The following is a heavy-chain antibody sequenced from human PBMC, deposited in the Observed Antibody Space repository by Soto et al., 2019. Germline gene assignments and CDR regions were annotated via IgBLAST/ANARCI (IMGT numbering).Heavy chain of an antibody. CDR1: GGSISSGGYY. CDR2: IYYSGST. CDR3: ARDPGSGFEPYYFDY. J-gene: IGHJ4*02. Sequence: QVQLQESGPGLVKPSQTLSLTCTVSGGSISSGGYYWSWIRQHPGKGLEWIGYIYYSGSTYYNPYLKRRVTIXXDXSXXQFSLKLSSVTAADTAVYYCARDPGSGFEPYYFDYWGQGTLVTVSS. V-gene: IGHV4-31*03. D-gene: IGHD3-10*01.